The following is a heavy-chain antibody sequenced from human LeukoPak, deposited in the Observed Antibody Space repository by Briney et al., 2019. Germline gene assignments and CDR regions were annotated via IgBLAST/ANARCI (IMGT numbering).Heavy chain of an antibody. V-gene: IGHV4-31*03. J-gene: IGHJ3*02. CDR1: GGSISSGGYY. CDR3: AREDPVLNAFDI. D-gene: IGHD2-8*02. CDR2: IYYSGST. Sequence: SETLSLTCTVSGGSISSGGYYWSWIRQHPGKGLEWIGYIYYSGSTYYNPSLKSRVTISVDRSKNQFSLKLSSVTAADTAVYYCAREDPVLNAFDIWGQGTMVTVSS.